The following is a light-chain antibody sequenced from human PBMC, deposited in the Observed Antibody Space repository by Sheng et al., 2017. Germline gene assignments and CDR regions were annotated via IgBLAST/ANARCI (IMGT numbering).Light chain of an antibody. CDR2: KAS. J-gene: IGKJ1*01. Sequence: DIQMTQSPSTLSASVGDRVTITCRASQSISSWLAWYQQKPGKAPKILIYKASILESGVPSRFSGSGSGTEFTLTISSLQPDDFATYYCQQYNSSPWTFGQGTKVEIK. CDR3: QQYNSSPWT. CDR1: QSISSW. V-gene: IGKV1-5*03.